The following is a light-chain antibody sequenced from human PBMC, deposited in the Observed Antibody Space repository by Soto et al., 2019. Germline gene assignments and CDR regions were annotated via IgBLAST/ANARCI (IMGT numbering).Light chain of an antibody. Sequence: EIVMTQSPATLSVSPGERATLSCRASHSVYSNLAWYQQKPGQAPRLLIHAASTRATGIPAGFSGSGSGTEFTLTISSLQSEDFAVYYCQQYNNWPWTFGQGTKVDIK. CDR2: AAS. CDR1: HSVYSN. CDR3: QQYNNWPWT. J-gene: IGKJ1*01. V-gene: IGKV3-15*01.